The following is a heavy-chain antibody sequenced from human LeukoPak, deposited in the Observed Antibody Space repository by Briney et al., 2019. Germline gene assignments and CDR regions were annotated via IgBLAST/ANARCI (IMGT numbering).Heavy chain of an antibody. CDR1: GGSISGYY. Sequence: SETLSLTCTVSGGSISGYYWSWIRQSPGKRLEWIAYISFTGNTNYNPSLKSRVTTSLDTSKTHFSLTLSSLTAADTAVYYCARDRPGLGYYYDHFDIWGQGTMVTVSS. CDR2: ISFTGNT. V-gene: IGHV4-59*12. J-gene: IGHJ3*02. D-gene: IGHD3-22*01. CDR3: ARDRPGLGYYYDHFDI.